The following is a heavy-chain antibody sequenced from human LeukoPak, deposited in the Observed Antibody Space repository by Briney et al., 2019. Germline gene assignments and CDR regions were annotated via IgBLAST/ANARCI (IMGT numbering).Heavy chain of an antibody. V-gene: IGHV3-53*01. J-gene: IGHJ4*02. CDR3: ARAPPPGVGATVNFDY. CDR2: IYSGGST. CDR1: GFTVSSNY. D-gene: IGHD1-26*01. Sequence: GGSLRLSCAASGFTVSSNYMSWVRQAPGKGLEWVSVIYSGGSTYYADSMKGRFTISRDNSKNTLYLQMNSLRAEDTAVYYCARAPPPGVGATVNFDYWGQGTLVNGSS.